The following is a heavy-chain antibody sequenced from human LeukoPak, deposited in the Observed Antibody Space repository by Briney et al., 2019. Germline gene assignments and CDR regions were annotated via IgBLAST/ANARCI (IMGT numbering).Heavy chain of an antibody. CDR1: GFTFSSYG. Sequence: GGSLRLSCAASGFTFSSYGMHWVRQAPGKGLEWVAFIRYDGSNKYYAYSVKGRITISRDNSKNTLYLQMNSLRAEDTAVYYCAKGAAVLRFLGWLLYVDYWGQGTLVTVSS. V-gene: IGHV3-30*02. D-gene: IGHD3-3*01. J-gene: IGHJ4*02. CDR3: AKGAAVLRFLGWLLYVDY. CDR2: IRYDGSNK.